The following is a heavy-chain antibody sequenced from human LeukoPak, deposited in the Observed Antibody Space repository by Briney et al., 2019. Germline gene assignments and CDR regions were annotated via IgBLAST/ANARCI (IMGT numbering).Heavy chain of an antibody. CDR2: IWYDGSNK. V-gene: IGHV3-33*01. CDR3: ARVTGYSRLFDY. Sequence: GGSLRLSCAASGFTFSSYGMPWVRQAPGKGLEWVAVIWYDGSNKYYADSVKGRFTISRDNSKNTLYLQMNSLRAEDTAVYYCARVTGYSRLFDYWGQGTLVTVSS. J-gene: IGHJ4*02. CDR1: GFTFSSYG. D-gene: IGHD6-13*01.